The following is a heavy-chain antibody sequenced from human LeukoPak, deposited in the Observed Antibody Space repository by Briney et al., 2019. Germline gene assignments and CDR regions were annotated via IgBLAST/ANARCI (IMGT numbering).Heavy chain of an antibody. D-gene: IGHD3-9*01. CDR1: GFTFSNHA. V-gene: IGHV3-23*01. Sequence: GGSLRLSCAASGFTFSNHAMSWVRQAPGKGLEWVSAVSGRDDSTYYADSVKGRFTISRDNSKNTLYLQMNSLRAEDTAVYYCAKWGDYDILTGYYDSDYWGQGTLVTVSS. CDR3: AKWGDYDILTGYYDSDY. J-gene: IGHJ4*02. CDR2: VSGRDDST.